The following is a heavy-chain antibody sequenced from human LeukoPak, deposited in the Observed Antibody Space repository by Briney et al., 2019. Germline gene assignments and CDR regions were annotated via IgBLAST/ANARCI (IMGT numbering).Heavy chain of an antibody. CDR3: ARDRVRILDY. J-gene: IGHJ4*02. CDR2: INPNNGGT. CDR1: GYTFSDYY. D-gene: IGHD2-15*01. V-gene: IGHV1-2*02. Sequence: ASVKVSCKASGYTFSDYYLHWVRQAPGQGLEWMAWINPNNGGTNYAQNFQGRVTVTGDTSISTTYMELNNLRSDDTAVYYCARDRVRILDYWGQGTLVTVSS.